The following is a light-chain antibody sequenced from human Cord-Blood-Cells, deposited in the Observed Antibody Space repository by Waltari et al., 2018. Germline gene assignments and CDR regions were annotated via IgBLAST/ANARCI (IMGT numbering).Light chain of an antibody. CDR1: QSVSSY. CDR3: QQRSNWLT. V-gene: IGKV3-11*01. CDR2: DAS. Sequence: DIVLTQSPATLSLSPGERDTLSCRASQSVSSYLAWYQQKPGQAPRLLIYDASNRATGIPARFSGSGSGTDFTLTISSLEPEDFAVYYCQQRSNWLTFGGGTKVEIK. J-gene: IGKJ4*01.